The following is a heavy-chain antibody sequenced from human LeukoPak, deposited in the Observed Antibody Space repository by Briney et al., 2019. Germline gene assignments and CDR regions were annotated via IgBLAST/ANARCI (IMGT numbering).Heavy chain of an antibody. Sequence: GGSLRLSCAASGFSFSTYSMNWVRQAPGKGLEWVSYIRSSGSTTYYADSVKGRFTISRDNAKNSLYLQMNSLRDEDTAVYYCARDPAHSSGPFDCWGQGTLVTVSS. V-gene: IGHV3-48*02. CDR1: GFSFSTYS. CDR2: IRSSGSTT. CDR3: ARDPAHSSGPFDC. J-gene: IGHJ4*02. D-gene: IGHD3-22*01.